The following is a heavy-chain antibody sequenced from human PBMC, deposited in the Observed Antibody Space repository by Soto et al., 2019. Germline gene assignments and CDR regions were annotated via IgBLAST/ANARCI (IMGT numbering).Heavy chain of an antibody. CDR1: GFTFSSYS. D-gene: IGHD3-3*01. V-gene: IGHV3-48*02. Sequence: GGSLRLSCAASGFTFSSYSMNWVRQAPGKGLEWVSYISSSSSTIYYADSVKGRFTISRDNAKNSLYLQMNSLRDEDTAVYYCARDLKDFWSGYYRKNAFDSWGQGTMVT. CDR2: ISSSSSTI. J-gene: IGHJ3*02. CDR3: ARDLKDFWSGYYRKNAFDS.